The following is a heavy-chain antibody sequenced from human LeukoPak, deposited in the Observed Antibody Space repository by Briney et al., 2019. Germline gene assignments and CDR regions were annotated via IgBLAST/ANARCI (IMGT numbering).Heavy chain of an antibody. V-gene: IGHV3-66*01. CDR3: ARLASDILTS. CDR1: GSTVSSNY. CDR2: IYSGGST. J-gene: IGHJ5*02. Sequence: GGSLRLSCAASGSTVSSNYMSWVRQAPGKGLEWVSVIYSGGSTYYADSVKGRFTISRDNAKNSLYLQMNSLRAEDTAVYYCARLASDILTSWGQGTLVTVSS. D-gene: IGHD3-9*01.